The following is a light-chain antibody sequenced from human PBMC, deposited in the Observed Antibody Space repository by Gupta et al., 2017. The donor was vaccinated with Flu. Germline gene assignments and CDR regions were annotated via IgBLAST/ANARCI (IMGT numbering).Light chain of an antibody. CDR1: TLGDNY. CDR2: QDT. CDR3: QAWDSGACG. V-gene: IGLV3-1*01. Sequence: SYELTQPPPVSVYPGQPATVTCTGDTLGDNYVCWYQQKPGQTPIMVIYQDTKRPSGIPARFSGSIPGNTATLTLSGTQAMDEAEYYCQAWDSGACGFGGGTKLTVL. J-gene: IGLJ2*01.